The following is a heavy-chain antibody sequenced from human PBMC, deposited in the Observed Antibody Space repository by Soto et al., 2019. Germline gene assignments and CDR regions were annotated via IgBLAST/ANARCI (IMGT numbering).Heavy chain of an antibody. CDR1: GFTFSSYA. J-gene: IGHJ4*02. Sequence: EVQLVESGGGLVQPGGSLRLSCSASGFTFSSYAMHWVRQAPGKGLEYVSAITTNGGSTYYADSVKGRFTISRDNSKNTLYLQMSSLRAEDTAVYYCVNVGDVWGSYQYWGQGTLVTVSS. CDR3: VNVGDVWGSYQY. D-gene: IGHD3-16*01. V-gene: IGHV3-64D*06. CDR2: ITTNGGST.